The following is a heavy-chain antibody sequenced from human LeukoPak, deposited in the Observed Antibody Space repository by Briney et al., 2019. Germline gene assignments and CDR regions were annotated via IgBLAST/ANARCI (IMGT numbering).Heavy chain of an antibody. CDR3: ARTNAFHV. Sequence: PSETLSLTCAVSGGSISSDFWSWIRQPPGKGLEWVGYIYYTGSTNYNPSLKSRVTISVDMPKNQFSLNLSSVTAADTAVYYCARTNAFHVWGQGTMVTVSS. V-gene: IGHV4-59*01. CDR1: GGSISSDF. CDR2: IYYTGST. J-gene: IGHJ3*01.